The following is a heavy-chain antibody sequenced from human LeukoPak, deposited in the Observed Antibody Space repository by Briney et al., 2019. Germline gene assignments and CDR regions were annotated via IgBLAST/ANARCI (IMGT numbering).Heavy chain of an antibody. J-gene: IGHJ4*02. Sequence: ASVKVSCKASGSTFSDYHINWVRQASGQGPEWMGWINAGNGNTKYSQKFQGRVTITRDTSASTAYMELSSLRSEDTAVYYCARVDIQLSLGYWGQGTLVTVSS. D-gene: IGHD5-18*01. V-gene: IGHV1/OR15-3*02. CDR2: INAGNGNT. CDR3: ARVDIQLSLGY. CDR1: GSTFSDYH.